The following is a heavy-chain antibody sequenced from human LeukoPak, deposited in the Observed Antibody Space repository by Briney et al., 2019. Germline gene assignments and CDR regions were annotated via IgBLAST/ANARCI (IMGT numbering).Heavy chain of an antibody. CDR2: ISWDGDST. J-gene: IGHJ4*02. CDR3: AKDRGPLAVYEPLDY. CDR1: GFTFDDYT. Sequence: GGSLRLSCEASGFTFDDYTMHWVRQAPGKGLEWVSLISWDGDSTDYAESVKGRFTVSRDNRENSLYLQLSSQRPEDTALYYCAKDRGPLAVYEPLDYWGQGTLVTVSS. V-gene: IGHV3-43*01. D-gene: IGHD2-8*02.